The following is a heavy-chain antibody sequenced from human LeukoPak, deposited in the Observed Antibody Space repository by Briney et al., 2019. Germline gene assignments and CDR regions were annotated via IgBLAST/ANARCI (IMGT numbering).Heavy chain of an antibody. V-gene: IGHV4-30-2*01. D-gene: IGHD4-17*01. CDR1: GGSISSGGYS. CDR2: IYHSGST. Sequence: SQTLSLTCAVSGGSISSGGYSWSWIRQPPGKGLEWIGYIYHSGSTYYNPSLKSRVTISVDRSKNQFSLKLSSVTAADTAVYYCARRLHDYGDYGMAMEAKDALDIWGQGTMVTVSS. CDR3: ARRLHDYGDYGMAMEAKDALDI. J-gene: IGHJ3*02.